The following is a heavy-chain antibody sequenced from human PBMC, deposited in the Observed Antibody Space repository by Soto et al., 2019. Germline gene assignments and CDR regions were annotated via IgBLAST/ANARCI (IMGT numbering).Heavy chain of an antibody. J-gene: IGHJ4*02. D-gene: IGHD1-20*01. CDR2: SNAGNGNT. Sequence: ASVKVSCKASGYTFASYTIHWVRQAPGQRLEWMGRSNAGNGNTKYSQEFQGRVTITSDTSASTSYMELSSLRAEDTAVCYCVRYSWNDKNFDYWGQGALVTVSS. CDR1: GYTFASYT. CDR3: VRYSWNDKNFDY. V-gene: IGHV1-3*02.